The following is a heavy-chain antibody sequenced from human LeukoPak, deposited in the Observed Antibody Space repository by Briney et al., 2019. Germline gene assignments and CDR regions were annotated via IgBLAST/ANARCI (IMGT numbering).Heavy chain of an antibody. CDR3: ARDTYYYDSSGYYGWFDP. J-gene: IGHJ5*02. CDR1: GYTFTSYY. CDR2: INPSGGST. D-gene: IGHD3-22*01. Sequence: ASVKVSCKASGYTFTSYYMHWVRQAPGQGLEWMGIINPSGGSTSYAQKFQGRVTMTRDMSTSTVYMELSSLRSEDTAVYYCARDTYYYDSSGYYGWFDPWGQGTLVTVSS. V-gene: IGHV1-46*01.